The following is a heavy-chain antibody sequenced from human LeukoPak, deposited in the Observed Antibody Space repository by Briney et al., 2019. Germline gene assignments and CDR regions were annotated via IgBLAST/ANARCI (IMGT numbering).Heavy chain of an antibody. J-gene: IGHJ3*02. CDR1: GGSISSSSYY. D-gene: IGHD3-16*01. CDR3: ARSYVWGSYYAFDI. CDR2: IYHSGST. Sequence: PSETLSLTCTVSGGSISSSSYYWGWIRQPPGKGLEWIGSIYHSGSTYYNPSLKSRVTISVDTSKNQFSLKLSSVTAADTAVYYCARSYVWGSYYAFDIWGQGTMVTVSS. V-gene: IGHV4-39*07.